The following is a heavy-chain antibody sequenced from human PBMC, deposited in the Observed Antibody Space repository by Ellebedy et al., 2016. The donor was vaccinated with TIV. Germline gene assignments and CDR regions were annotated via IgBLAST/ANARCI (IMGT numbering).Heavy chain of an antibody. Sequence: GESLKISCAASGFTFSNYAMSWVRQAPGKGLEWVSAISSGGGSTYYADSVKGRFTISRDNSKNTLYLQMNSLRAEDTAVYYCAKFVVDDYSNYGGFDYWGQGTLVTVSS. D-gene: IGHD4-11*01. CDR2: ISSGGGST. V-gene: IGHV3-23*01. J-gene: IGHJ4*02. CDR1: GFTFSNYA. CDR3: AKFVVDDYSNYGGFDY.